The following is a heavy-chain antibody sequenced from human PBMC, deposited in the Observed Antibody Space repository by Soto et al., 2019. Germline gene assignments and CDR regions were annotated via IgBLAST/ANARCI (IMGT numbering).Heavy chain of an antibody. CDR1: GYTFTGYY. CDR3: AREYVVTFPSYYYYGMDV. Sequence: QVQLVQSGAEVKKPGASVKVSCKASGYTFTGYYMHWVRQAPGQGLDWMGVINPSDGSTTYAQKFQGRVTLTRDTSTGTVYMELSSLRSEDTAVYYCAREYVVTFPSYYYYGMDVWGQGTTVTVSS. J-gene: IGHJ6*02. V-gene: IGHV1-46*01. D-gene: IGHD3-22*01. CDR2: INPSDGST.